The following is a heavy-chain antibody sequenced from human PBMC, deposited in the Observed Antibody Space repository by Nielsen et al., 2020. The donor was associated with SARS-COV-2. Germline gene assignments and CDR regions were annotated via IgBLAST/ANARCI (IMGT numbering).Heavy chain of an antibody. Sequence: SVKVSCKASGFTFTSSAMQWVRQARGQRLECIGWIVVGSGNTNYAQKFQERVTITRDMSTSTAYMELSSLRSEDTAVYYCASGGSHDYSTKQHYYYGMDVWGQGTTVTVSS. CDR2: IVVGSGNT. D-gene: IGHD4-11*01. CDR3: ASGGSHDYSTKQHYYYGMDV. J-gene: IGHJ6*02. CDR1: GFTFTSSA. V-gene: IGHV1-58*02.